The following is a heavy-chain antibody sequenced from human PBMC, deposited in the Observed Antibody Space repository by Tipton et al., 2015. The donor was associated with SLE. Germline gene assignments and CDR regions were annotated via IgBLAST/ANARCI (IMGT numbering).Heavy chain of an antibody. CDR1: GGSISSGYYY. CDR2: IYYSGNT. D-gene: IGHD7-27*01. Sequence: LRLSCTVSGGSISSGYYYWSWIRQPPGKGLEWIGFIYYSGNTYYNPSLKSRGTRSVDTSKNQFSLKRSSVTAADTAVYYCARDPLGYWGQGTLVTVSS. CDR3: ARDPLGY. V-gene: IGHV4-30-4*01. J-gene: IGHJ4*02.